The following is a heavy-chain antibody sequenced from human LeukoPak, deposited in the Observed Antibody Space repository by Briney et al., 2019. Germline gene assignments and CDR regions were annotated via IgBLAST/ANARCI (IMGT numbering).Heavy chain of an antibody. CDR3: ARASTTLDD. CDR2: VSDGGRT. D-gene: IGHD1-14*01. J-gene: IGHJ4*02. CDR1: GGSITSYY. Sequence: SETLSLTCSVSGGSITSYYWSWIRQPPGKGLEWIWHVSDGGRTNYSPSLRSRASISVDTSKNQFSLKPNSVTAADTAVYFCARASTTLDDWGQGTLVTVSS. V-gene: IGHV4-59*01.